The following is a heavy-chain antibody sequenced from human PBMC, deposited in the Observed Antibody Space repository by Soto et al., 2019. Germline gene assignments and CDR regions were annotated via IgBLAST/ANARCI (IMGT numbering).Heavy chain of an antibody. V-gene: IGHV3-23*01. Sequence: EVQLLESGGGLVQPGGSLRLSWAASGFTFSNYAMRWVRRAPGKGLEWVSAISGRGDSTYYADSVKGRFTVSRDTSKNTLYLQMNSLRAEDTAVYYCARRGSGSYYDYWAQGTLVTVSS. CDR2: ISGRGDST. CDR1: GFTFSNYA. D-gene: IGHD1-26*01. J-gene: IGHJ4*02. CDR3: ARRGSGSYYDY.